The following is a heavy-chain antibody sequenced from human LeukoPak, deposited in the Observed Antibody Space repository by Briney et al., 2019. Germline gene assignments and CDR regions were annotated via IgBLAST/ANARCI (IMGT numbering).Heavy chain of an antibody. V-gene: IGHV3-30*02. J-gene: IGHJ4*02. CDR3: AIDVLRFLEWSTGPFDY. CDR1: GFTFSSYG. CDR2: IRYDGSNK. D-gene: IGHD3-3*01. Sequence: GGSLRLSCAASGFTFSSYGMHWVRQAPGKGLEWVAFIRYDGSNKYYADSVKSRFTISRDNSKNTLYLQMNSLRAEDTAVYYCAIDVLRFLEWSTGPFDYWGQGTLVTVSS.